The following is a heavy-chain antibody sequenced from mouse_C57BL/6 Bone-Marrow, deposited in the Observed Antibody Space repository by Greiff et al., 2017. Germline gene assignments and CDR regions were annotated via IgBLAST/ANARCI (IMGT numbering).Heavy chain of an antibody. D-gene: IGHD2-4*01. CDR2: IDPENGDT. CDR1: GFNIKDDY. CDR3: TLYDYDVRRNFDY. V-gene: IGHV14-4*01. J-gene: IGHJ2*01. Sequence: DVKLQESGAELVRPGASVTLSCTASGFNIKDDYMHWVKQRPEQGLEWIGWIDPENGDTEYASKFQGKATITADTSSNTAYLQLSSLTSEDTAVYSCTLYDYDVRRNFDYWGQGTTLTVSS.